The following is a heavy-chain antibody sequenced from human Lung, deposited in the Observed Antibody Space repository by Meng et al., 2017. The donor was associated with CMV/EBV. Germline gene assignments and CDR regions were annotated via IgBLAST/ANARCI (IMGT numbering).Heavy chain of an antibody. V-gene: IGHV3-30*02. Sequence: LXCAASGFAFSSYGMHWVRQAPGKGLEWVVFIRFDGSEKYYADSVKGRFTISRDNSKNTVYLQMESLRAEDAAVYYCAKEGKSVYSGSSYASWGQGTLVTVSS. J-gene: IGHJ4*02. CDR1: GFAFSSYG. CDR3: AKEGKSVYSGSSYAS. CDR2: IRFDGSEK. D-gene: IGHD1-26*01.